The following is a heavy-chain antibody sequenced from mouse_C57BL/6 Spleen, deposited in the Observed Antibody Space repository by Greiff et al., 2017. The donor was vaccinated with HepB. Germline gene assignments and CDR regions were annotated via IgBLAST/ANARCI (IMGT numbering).Heavy chain of an antibody. CDR2: IWSDGST. CDR1: GFSLTSYG. Sequence: VKLVESGPGLVAPSQSLSITCTVSGFSLTSYGVHWVRQPPGKGLEWLVVIWSDGSTTYNSALKSRLSISKDNSKSQVFLKMNSLQTDDTAMYYCARQGYYSNYVDAMDYWGQGTSVTVSS. CDR3: ARQGYYSNYVDAMDY. D-gene: IGHD2-5*01. J-gene: IGHJ4*01. V-gene: IGHV2-6-1*01.